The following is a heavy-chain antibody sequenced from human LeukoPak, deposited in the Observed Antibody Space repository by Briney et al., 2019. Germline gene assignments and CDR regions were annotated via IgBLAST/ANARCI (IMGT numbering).Heavy chain of an antibody. V-gene: IGHV3-30-3*01. CDR2: ISYDGSNK. D-gene: IGHD6-13*01. J-gene: IGHJ4*02. Sequence: GGSLRLSCAASGFTFSDYYMSWIRQAPGKGLEWVAVISYDGSNKYYADSVKGRFTISRDNSKNTLYPQMNSLRAEDTAVYYCARDAGGLAAAGTGFDYWGQGTLVTVSS. CDR1: GFTFSDYY. CDR3: ARDAGGLAAAGTGFDY.